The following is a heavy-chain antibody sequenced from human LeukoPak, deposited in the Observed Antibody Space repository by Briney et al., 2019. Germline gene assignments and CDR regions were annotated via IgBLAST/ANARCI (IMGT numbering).Heavy chain of an antibody. CDR1: GFTFSSYS. J-gene: IGHJ2*01. CDR2: TSSSSSYI. V-gene: IGHV3-21*01. Sequence: PGGSLRLSCAASGFTFSSYSMNWVRQAPGKGLEWVSSTSSSSSYIYYADSVKGRFTISRDNAKNSLYLQMNSLRAEDTAMYYCARDFGSGAHGRWYFDLWGRDTLVTVSS. CDR3: ARDFGSGAHGRWYFDL. D-gene: IGHD3-10*01.